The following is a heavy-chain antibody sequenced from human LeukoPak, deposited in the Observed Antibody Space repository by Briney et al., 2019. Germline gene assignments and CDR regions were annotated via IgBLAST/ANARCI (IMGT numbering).Heavy chain of an antibody. CDR3: AKDAAANVDYPYYFDY. CDR1: GFTFRGYG. D-gene: IGHD4-11*01. Sequence: PGGSLRLSCAAPGFTFRGYGMSWVRQAPGKGLEWVSAIRGSGVTTYYADSVKGRFTISRDNSRTTLYLLMNSLRAEDTAVYYCAKDAAANVDYPYYFDYWGQGALVTVSS. J-gene: IGHJ4*02. CDR2: IRGSGVTT. V-gene: IGHV3-23*01.